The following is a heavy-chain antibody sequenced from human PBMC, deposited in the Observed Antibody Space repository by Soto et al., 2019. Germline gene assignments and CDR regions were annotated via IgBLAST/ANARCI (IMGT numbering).Heavy chain of an antibody. CDR1: GFTFSSYG. CDR2: ISYDGSNK. J-gene: IGHJ6*02. Sequence: GGSLRLSCAASGFTFSSYGMHWVRQAPGKGLEWVAVISYDGSNKYYADSVKGRFTISRDNSKNTLYLQMNSLRAEDTAVYYCAKEEDGYSYYYYGMDVWGQGTTVTVSS. V-gene: IGHV3-30*18. CDR3: AKEEDGYSYYYYGMDV. D-gene: IGHD5-12*01.